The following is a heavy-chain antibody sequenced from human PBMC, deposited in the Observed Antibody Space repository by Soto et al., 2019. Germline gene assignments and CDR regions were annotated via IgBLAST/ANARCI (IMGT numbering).Heavy chain of an antibody. D-gene: IGHD3-3*01. CDR3: ARDDYTYGVY. CDR1: GFSFRDYF. J-gene: IGHJ4*02. Sequence: QVQLVESGGGLVKPGESLTVSCAASGFSFRDYFMSWIRQAPGKGLEWVSYIGPYGNTIYYADSVKGRFTISRDDVKNSLYLHMNSLRAEDTAVYYCARDDYTYGVYWGQGSLVTVSS. CDR2: IGPYGNTI. V-gene: IGHV3-11*01.